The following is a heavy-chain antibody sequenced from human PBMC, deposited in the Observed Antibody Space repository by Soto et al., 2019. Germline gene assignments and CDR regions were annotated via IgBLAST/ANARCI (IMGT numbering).Heavy chain of an antibody. J-gene: IGHJ4*02. V-gene: IGHV1-18*01. CDR3: ARGPYDSSAYYYDSSGY. CDR1: WHNFTSYG. Sequence: ASEKMACKASWHNFTSYGIRWERQAPRQGLEWMRWISADNGNTSYAQKLQGRVTMTPDTATRTAYMELRSLRSDDTAVYYCARGPYDSSAYYYDSSGYWRQGTLLTVSS. D-gene: IGHD3-22*01. CDR2: ISADNGNT.